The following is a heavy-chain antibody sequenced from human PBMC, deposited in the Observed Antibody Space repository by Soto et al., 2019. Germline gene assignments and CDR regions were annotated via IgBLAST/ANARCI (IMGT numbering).Heavy chain of an antibody. CDR2: IYYSGST. Sequence: QSQTLSLTCTVSGGSISSYYWSWIQQPPGKGLEWIGYIYYSGSTNYNPSLKSRVTISVDTSKNQFSLKLSSVTAADTAVYYCARRDSSSGRQTGWFDPWGQGTLVTVSS. J-gene: IGHJ5*02. CDR1: GGSISSYY. D-gene: IGHD6-13*01. CDR3: ARRDSSSGRQTGWFDP. V-gene: IGHV4-59*08.